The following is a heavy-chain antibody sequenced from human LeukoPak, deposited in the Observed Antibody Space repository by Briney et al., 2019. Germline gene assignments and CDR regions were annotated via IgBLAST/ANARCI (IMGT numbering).Heavy chain of an antibody. J-gene: IGHJ4*02. CDR2: MNPNSGNS. D-gene: IGHD3-3*01. CDR1: GYTFTSYD. V-gene: IGHV1-8*01. Sequence: ASVKVSCKASGYTFTSYDIGWVRQATGQGLEWMGWMNPNSGNSGFAQKFQGRVAMTRNTSISTAYMELSSLRSEDTTVYYCARGEFGVLDCWGQGTLVTVSS. CDR3: ARGEFGVLDC.